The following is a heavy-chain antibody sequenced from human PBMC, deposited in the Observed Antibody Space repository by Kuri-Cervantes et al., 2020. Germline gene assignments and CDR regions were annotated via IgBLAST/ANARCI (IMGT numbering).Heavy chain of an antibody. Sequence: GESLKISCAASGFTSSDYYMSWIRQAPGKGLEWVSYISSSGSTIYYADSVKGRFTISRDNSKNTLYLQMNSLGAEDTAVYNCASGRTLTIGDYWGQGTMVTVSS. J-gene: IGHJ4*03. CDR3: ASGRTLTIGDY. V-gene: IGHV3-11*01. CDR1: GFTSSDYY. CDR2: ISSSGSTI. D-gene: IGHD3-9*01.